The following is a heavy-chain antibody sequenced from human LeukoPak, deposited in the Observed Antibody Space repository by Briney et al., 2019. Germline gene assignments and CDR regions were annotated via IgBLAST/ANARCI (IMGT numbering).Heavy chain of an antibody. CDR1: GFTVSSNY. J-gene: IGHJ6*03. CDR2: IYSGGST. CDR3: XXGXXXXFXXXXXTGIGDYYYMDV. Sequence: GGSLRLSCAASGFTVSSNYMSWVRQAPGKGLEWVSLIYSGGSTYYADSVKGRFTISRDNSKNTLYLLMNSLRAADAGGDYWXXGXXXXFXXXXXTGIGDYYYMDVWGKGTTVTVSS. V-gene: IGHV3-53*01. D-gene: IGHD3-10*01.